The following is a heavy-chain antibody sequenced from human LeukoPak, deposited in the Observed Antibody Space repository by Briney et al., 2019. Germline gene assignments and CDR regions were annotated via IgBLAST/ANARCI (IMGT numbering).Heavy chain of an antibody. CDR1: GYTFTSYD. CDR3: ARYPLRGDGGYYYYYGMDV. J-gene: IGHJ6*04. V-gene: IGHV1-8*01. D-gene: IGHD3-10*01. Sequence: ASVKVSCKASGYTFTSYDINWVRQATGQGLEWMGWMNPNSGNTGYAQKFQGRVTMTRNTSISTAYMELSSLRSEDTAVYYCARYPLRGDGGYYYYYGMDVWGKGTTVTVSS. CDR2: MNPNSGNT.